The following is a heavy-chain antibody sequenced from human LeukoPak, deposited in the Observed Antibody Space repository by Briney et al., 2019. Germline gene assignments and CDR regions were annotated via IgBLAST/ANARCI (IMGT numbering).Heavy chain of an antibody. CDR1: GYAFSSYW. D-gene: IGHD3-3*01. CDR3: ARQNDFRLDY. CDR2: IYPGDSDT. V-gene: IGHV5-51*01. J-gene: IGHJ4*02. Sequence: GESLKISCKGSGYAFSSYWIGWVRQMPGKGLEWMGIIYPGDSDTRYSPSLQGQVTISVDTSIGTAYLQWSSLKASDTAIYYCARQNDFRLDYWGQGTLVTVSS.